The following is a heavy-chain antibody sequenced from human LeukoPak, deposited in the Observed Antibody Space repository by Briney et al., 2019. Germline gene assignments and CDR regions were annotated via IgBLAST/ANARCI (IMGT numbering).Heavy chain of an antibody. CDR1: GVSISISNW. V-gene: IGHV4-4*02. Sequence: SETLSLTCAVSGVSISISNWWSWVRQPPGRGLEWIGEIYHSGSTNYNPSLKSRVTISVDTSKNQFSLKLSSVTAADTAVYYCARGNGYNFYWGQGTLVTVS. CDR2: IYHSGST. J-gene: IGHJ4*02. D-gene: IGHD5-24*01. CDR3: ARGNGYNFY.